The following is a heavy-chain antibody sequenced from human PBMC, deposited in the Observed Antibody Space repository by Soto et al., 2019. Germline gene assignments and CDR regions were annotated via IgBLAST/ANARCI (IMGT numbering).Heavy chain of an antibody. CDR2: INAGNGNT. CDR1: GYTFTSYG. J-gene: IGHJ6*02. CDR3: ARDSGGMDV. V-gene: IGHV1-3*01. Sequence: GASVKVSCKASGYTFTSYGISWVRQAPGQRLEWMGWINAGNGNTKYSKKFQGRVTITRDTSASTAYMELSSLRSEDTAVYYCARDSGGMDVWGQGTTVTVSS.